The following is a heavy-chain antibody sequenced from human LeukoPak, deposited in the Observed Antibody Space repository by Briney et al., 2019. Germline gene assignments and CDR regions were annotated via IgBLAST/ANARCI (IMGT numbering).Heavy chain of an antibody. V-gene: IGHV5-51*01. CDR3: ARRSGSYFDY. CDR2: IHPGDSDT. CDR1: GSSFTNFW. Sequence: KSGESLQISCKGSGSSFTNFWIGGVRQLPGKGLEWMGIIHPGDSDTRYSPSFQGQVTISADKSIGTAYLQWNSLKASDTAMYYCARRSGSYFDYWGQGTLVTVSS. D-gene: IGHD1-26*01. J-gene: IGHJ4*02.